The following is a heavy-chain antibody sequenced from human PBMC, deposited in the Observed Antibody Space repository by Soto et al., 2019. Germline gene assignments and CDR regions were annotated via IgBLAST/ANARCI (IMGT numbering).Heavy chain of an antibody. V-gene: IGHV1-8*01. D-gene: IGHD3-3*01. CDR1: GYTFTSYG. J-gene: IGHJ6*02. Sequence: ASVKVSCKASGYTFTSYGINWVRQATGQGLEWMGWMNPNSGNTGYAQKFQGRVTMTRNTSISTAYMELSSLRSEDTAVYYCAGALNYYDSHPPNVWGQGTTVTVSS. CDR2: MNPNSGNT. CDR3: AGALNYYDSHPPNV.